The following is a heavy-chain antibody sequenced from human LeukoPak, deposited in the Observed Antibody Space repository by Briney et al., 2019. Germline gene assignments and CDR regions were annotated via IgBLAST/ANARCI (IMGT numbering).Heavy chain of an antibody. D-gene: IGHD6-13*01. Sequence: ASVKVSCKASGGTLSSYAISWVRQAPGQGLEWMGGIIPIFGTANYAQKFQGRVTITADESTSTAYMELSSLRSEDTAVYYCARGRGVLQQPVPYFDYWGQGTLVTVSS. J-gene: IGHJ4*02. CDR1: GGTLSSYA. V-gene: IGHV1-69*13. CDR2: IIPIFGTA. CDR3: ARGRGVLQQPVPYFDY.